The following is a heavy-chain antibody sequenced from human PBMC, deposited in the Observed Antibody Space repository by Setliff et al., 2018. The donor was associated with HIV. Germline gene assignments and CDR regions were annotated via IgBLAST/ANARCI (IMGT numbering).Heavy chain of an antibody. CDR3: IRAQDSSAYYYLDY. D-gene: IGHD3-22*01. CDR1: GFTFSDSA. J-gene: IGHJ4*02. Sequence: GGSLRLSCAASGFTFSDSAMHWVRQASGKGLEWVGHIRSKPNSYATAYGASVKGRFTISRDDSNNMAYLQMNSLKTEDTAVYYCIRAQDSSAYYYLDYWGQGTLVTVSS. V-gene: IGHV3-73*01. CDR2: IRSKPNSYAT.